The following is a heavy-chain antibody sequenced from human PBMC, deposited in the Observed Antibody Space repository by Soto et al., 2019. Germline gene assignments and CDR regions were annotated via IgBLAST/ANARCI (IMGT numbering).Heavy chain of an antibody. V-gene: IGHV4-31*03. CDR2: IYYSGST. CDR3: ARAGSSSDYFDY. D-gene: IGHD6-6*01. J-gene: IGHJ4*02. CDR1: GGSISSGGYY. Sequence: QVQLQESGPGLVKPSQTLSLTCTVSGGSISSGGYYWSWIRQHPGKGLEWIGYIYYSGSTYYNPSLNSRVTISVDTSKNQFSLKLSSVTAADTAEYYCARAGSSSDYFDYWGQGTLVTVSS.